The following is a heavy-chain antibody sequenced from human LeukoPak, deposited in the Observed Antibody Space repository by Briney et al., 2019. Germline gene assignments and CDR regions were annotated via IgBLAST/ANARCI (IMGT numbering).Heavy chain of an antibody. J-gene: IGHJ4*02. CDR1: GFPFSSYG. CDR2: IWYDGSNK. CDR3: ARDGYSSSSDIIRPDY. D-gene: IGHD6-6*01. Sequence: PGGSLRLSCAASGFPFSSYGMHWVRQAPGKGLEWVAVIWYDGSNKYYADSVKGRFTISRDNSKNTLYLQMNSLRAEDTAVYYCARDGYSSSSDIIRPDYWGQGTLVTVSS. V-gene: IGHV3-33*01.